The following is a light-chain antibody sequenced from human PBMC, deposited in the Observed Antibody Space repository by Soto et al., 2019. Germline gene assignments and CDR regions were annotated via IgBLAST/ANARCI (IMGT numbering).Light chain of an antibody. CDR1: PSVSSSY. J-gene: IGKJ1*01. V-gene: IGKV3-20*01. CDR2: GAS. CDR3: QQYGSSPWT. Sequence: EIVLTQSPGTLSLSPGERATLSCRASPSVSSSYLAWYQQKPGQAPRLLIYGASSRATGIPDRFSGSGSGTGFTLTISRLEPEDFAVYYCQQYGSSPWTFGQGTKVEIK.